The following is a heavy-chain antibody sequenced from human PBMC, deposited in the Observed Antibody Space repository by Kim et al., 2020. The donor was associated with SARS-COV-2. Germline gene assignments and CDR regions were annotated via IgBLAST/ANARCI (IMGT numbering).Heavy chain of an antibody. CDR3: ARPSSPIAGGDYYYGMDV. Sequence: GGSLRLSCAASGFTVSSNYMSWVRQAPGKGLEWVSVIYSGGSTYYADSVKGRFTISRDNSKNTLYLQMNSLRAEDTAVYYCARPSSPIAGGDYYYGMDVWGQGTTVTVSS. J-gene: IGHJ6*02. CDR2: IYSGGST. V-gene: IGHV3-53*01. CDR1: GFTVSSNY. D-gene: IGHD6-13*01.